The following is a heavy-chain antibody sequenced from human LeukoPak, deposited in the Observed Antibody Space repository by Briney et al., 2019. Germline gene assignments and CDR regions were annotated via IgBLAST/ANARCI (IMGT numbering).Heavy chain of an antibody. CDR1: GFTFRTYG. CDR2: ISDSGGTT. J-gene: IGHJ4*02. D-gene: IGHD3-22*01. V-gene: IGHV3-23*01. CDR3: AKEVVYYFDY. Sequence: GGSLRLSCAASGFTFRTYGMNWVRQAPGKGLEWVSTISDSGGTTYYADSVKGRFTISRDNSKNTLYLQINSLRAEDTAVYYCAKEVVYYFDYWGQGTLVTVSS.